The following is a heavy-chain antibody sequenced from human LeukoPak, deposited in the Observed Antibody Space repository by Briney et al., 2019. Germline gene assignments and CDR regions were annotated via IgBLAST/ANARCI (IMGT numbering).Heavy chain of an antibody. CDR1: GYTFTSYD. CDR2: MNPNSGNT. Sequence: ASVKVSCKASGYTFTSYDINWVRQATGQGLEWMGWMNPNSGNTGYAQKFQGRVTITADKSTSTAYMELSSLRSEDTAVYYCARDPSSRVQHWGQGTLVTVSS. J-gene: IGHJ1*01. D-gene: IGHD6-13*01. CDR3: ARDPSSRVQH. V-gene: IGHV1-8*01.